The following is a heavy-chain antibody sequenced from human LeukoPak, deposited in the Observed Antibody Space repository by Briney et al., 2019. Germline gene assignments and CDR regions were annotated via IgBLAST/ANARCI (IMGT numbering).Heavy chain of an antibody. V-gene: IGHV3-9*01. CDR2: ISWNSGSI. CDR1: GFTFDDYA. D-gene: IGHD3-22*01. Sequence: GRSLRLSCAASGFTFDDYAMHWVRQAPGKGLEWVSGISWNSGSIGYADSVKGRFTISRDNAKNSLYLQMNSLRAEDTALYYCAKEGNYYDSSGFSVRGWYFDLWGRGTLVTVSS. J-gene: IGHJ2*01. CDR3: AKEGNYYDSSGFSVRGWYFDL.